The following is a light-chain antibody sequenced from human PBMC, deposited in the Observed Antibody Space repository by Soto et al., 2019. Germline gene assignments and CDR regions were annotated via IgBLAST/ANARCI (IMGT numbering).Light chain of an antibody. CDR2: ASS. CDR3: QQTYSTPIT. J-gene: IGKJ5*01. V-gene: IGKV1-39*01. CDR1: QTISNT. Sequence: DIQMTQSPSSLSASVGDRVTITCLASQTISNTLNWYQQRPGKPPNLLIYASSTLQSGVPPRFSGGGSGTEFTLTISSLQPEDFATYYCQQTYSTPITFGQGTRLEIK.